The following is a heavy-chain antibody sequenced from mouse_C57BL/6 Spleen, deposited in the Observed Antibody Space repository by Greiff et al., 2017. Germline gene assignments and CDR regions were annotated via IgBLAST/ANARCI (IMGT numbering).Heavy chain of an antibody. Sequence: QVQLQQSGAELARPGASVKLSCKASGYTFTSYGISWVKQRTGQGLEWIGEIYPRSGNTYYNEKFKGKATLTADKSSSTAYMELRSLTSEDAAVYFCARYYYGSSFLYYAKDYWGQGTSVTVSS. V-gene: IGHV1-81*01. CDR2: IYPRSGNT. CDR3: ARYYYGSSFLYYAKDY. CDR1: GYTFTSYG. J-gene: IGHJ4*01. D-gene: IGHD1-1*01.